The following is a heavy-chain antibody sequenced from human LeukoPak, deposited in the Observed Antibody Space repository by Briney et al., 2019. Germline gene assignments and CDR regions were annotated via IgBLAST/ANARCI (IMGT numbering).Heavy chain of an antibody. D-gene: IGHD3-16*01. Sequence: ASVKVSCKASGYTFTRYAINWLRQAPGQGLEWMGWINMYTANPAYAQGFTERFVFSLDTSVTTAYLQISNLKTEDTAVYYCAKHDNDDDFDYWGQGTLVTVSS. CDR1: GYTFTRYA. V-gene: IGHV7-4-1*02. CDR3: AKHDNDDDFDY. CDR2: INMYTANP. J-gene: IGHJ4*02.